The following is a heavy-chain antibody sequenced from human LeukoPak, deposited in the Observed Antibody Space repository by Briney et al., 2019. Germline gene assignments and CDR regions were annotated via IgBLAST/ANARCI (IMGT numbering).Heavy chain of an antibody. CDR1: GGSIGRNY. Sequence: PSETLSLSCTVSGGSIGRNYWSWIRQPPGKGLEWIGYIYNSGSTNYNPSLKSRVSILVDKSKNQFSPKLTSVTAADTAVYYCAYSGSAWDAFDLWGQGTVVTVSS. J-gene: IGHJ3*01. V-gene: IGHV4-59*01. D-gene: IGHD1-26*01. CDR2: IYNSGST. CDR3: AYSGSAWDAFDL.